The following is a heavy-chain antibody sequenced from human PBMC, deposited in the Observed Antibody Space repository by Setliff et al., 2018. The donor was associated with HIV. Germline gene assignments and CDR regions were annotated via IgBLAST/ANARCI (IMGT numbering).Heavy chain of an antibody. D-gene: IGHD3-3*01. V-gene: IGHV1-69*06. Sequence: GASVKVSCKASGYIFTSYGISWVRRAPGQGLEWMGGIISIFGTTDYAQEFQGRVTFSADTSTSTAYMELSGLRSEDTAVYYCARGPASKYYNFWSGYEGFYYYYMDVWGKGTTVTVSS. CDR2: IISIFGTT. CDR3: ARGPASKYYNFWSGYEGFYYYYMDV. J-gene: IGHJ6*03. CDR1: GYIFTSYG.